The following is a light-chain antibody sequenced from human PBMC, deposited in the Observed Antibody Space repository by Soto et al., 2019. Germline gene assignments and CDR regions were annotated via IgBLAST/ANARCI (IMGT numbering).Light chain of an antibody. V-gene: IGKV3D-15*01. CDR2: DAS. J-gene: IGKJ5*01. Sequence: EIVLTQSPAALSVYPWERARLSCMASQSVSRNLAWYQQKPGQAPRLLIYDASTRATGTPARFSGSGSGTKFTLSISSLQSEDFAVYHCQQDNNWPITFGQGTRLEIK. CDR3: QQDNNWPIT. CDR1: QSVSRN.